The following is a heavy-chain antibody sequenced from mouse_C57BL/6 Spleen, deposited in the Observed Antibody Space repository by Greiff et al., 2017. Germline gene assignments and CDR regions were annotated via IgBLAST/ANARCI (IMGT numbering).Heavy chain of an antibody. CDR3: ARGAQATGDFDY. CDR1: GYAFSSYW. D-gene: IGHD3-2*02. CDR2: IYPGDGDT. J-gene: IGHJ2*01. Sequence: QVQLQQSGAELVKPGASVKISCKASGYAFSSYWMNWVKQRPGKGLEWIGQIYPGDGDTNYNGKFKGKATLTADKSSRTAYMQLSSLTSEDSAVYFCARGAQATGDFDYWGQGTTLTVSS. V-gene: IGHV1-80*01.